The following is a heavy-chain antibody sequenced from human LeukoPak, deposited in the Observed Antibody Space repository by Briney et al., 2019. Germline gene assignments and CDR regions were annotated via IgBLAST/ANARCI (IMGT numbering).Heavy chain of an antibody. CDR3: ARRMSISGDYSFDY. CDR2: ISSSSSTI. J-gene: IGHJ4*02. CDR1: GFTFSSYS. D-gene: IGHD4-17*01. V-gene: IGHV3-48*02. Sequence: GGSLRLSCAASGFTFSSYSMNWVRQAPGKGLEWVSYISSSSSTIYYADSVKGRFTIPRDNAKNSLYLQMNSLRDEDTAVYYCARRMSISGDYSFDYWGQGTLVTVSS.